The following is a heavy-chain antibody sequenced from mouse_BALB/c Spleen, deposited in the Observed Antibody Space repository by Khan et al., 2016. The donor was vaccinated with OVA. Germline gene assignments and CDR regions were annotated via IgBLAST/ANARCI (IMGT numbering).Heavy chain of an antibody. CDR2: ISYSGST. CDR3: ERVSYDGYAMDY. CDR1: GYSITSDYA. V-gene: IGHV3-2*02. J-gene: IGHJ4*01. D-gene: IGHD2-12*01. Sequence: EVKLQESGPGLVKPSQSLSLTCTVTGYSITSDYAWNWIRQFPGNKLEWMGYISYSGSTSYNPSLKSRISITRDTSKNQFFLQLNSVTPEDTATYYCERVSYDGYAMDYWGQGTSVTVSS.